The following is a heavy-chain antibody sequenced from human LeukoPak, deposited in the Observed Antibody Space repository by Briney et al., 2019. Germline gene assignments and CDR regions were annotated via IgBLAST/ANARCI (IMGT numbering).Heavy chain of an antibody. Sequence: SGPTLVKPTQTLTLTSTFSGFSLTTSGVGVGWIRQHPGKALEWVAVVYGNDDKLYSPSLRSRLTITKDTSKNQVVLTMTNMDPVDTATYYCASQLLSRGYFDHWGQGTLVTVSS. D-gene: IGHD1-1*01. J-gene: IGHJ4*02. CDR1: GFSLTTSGVG. CDR3: ASQLLSRGYFDH. CDR2: VYGNDDK. V-gene: IGHV2-5*01.